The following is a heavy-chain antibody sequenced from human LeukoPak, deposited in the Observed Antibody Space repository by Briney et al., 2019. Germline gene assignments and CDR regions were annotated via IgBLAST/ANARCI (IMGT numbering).Heavy chain of an antibody. J-gene: IGHJ4*02. Sequence: GGSLRLSCAASGFTFSSYEMNWVRQAPGKGLEWVSYISSSGSTIYYADSVKGRFTISRDNAKNSLYLQMNSLRAEDTAVYYCARGTWNDGLLNHYWGQGTLVTVSS. CDR3: ARGTWNDGLLNHY. V-gene: IGHV3-48*03. D-gene: IGHD1-1*01. CDR2: ISSSGSTI. CDR1: GFTFSSYE.